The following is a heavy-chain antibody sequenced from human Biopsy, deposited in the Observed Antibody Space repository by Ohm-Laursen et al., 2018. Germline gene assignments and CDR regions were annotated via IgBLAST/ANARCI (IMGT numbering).Heavy chain of an antibody. Sequence: SLRLSCAAFGFTFSDYYMSWVRQAPGQGLEWLSYISRSGSIIDYADSVKGRFTIFRDNAQNTLYLQMNSLRADDTAVYYCARDWGGDYGGNIDYYYFYGMDVWGQGTTVTVSS. CDR3: ARDWGGDYGGNIDYYYFYGMDV. D-gene: IGHD4-23*01. V-gene: IGHV3-11*01. CDR1: GFTFSDYY. CDR2: ISRSGSII. J-gene: IGHJ6*02.